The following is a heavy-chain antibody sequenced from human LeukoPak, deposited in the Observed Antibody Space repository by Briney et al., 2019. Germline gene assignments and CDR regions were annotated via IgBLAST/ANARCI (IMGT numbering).Heavy chain of an antibody. J-gene: IGHJ4*02. CDR2: INPSGGST. CDR3: TRVLLDCGGDCYGPDY. CDR1: GYTFTSYY. V-gene: IGHV1-46*01. Sequence: ASVKVSRKASGYTFTSYYMHWVRQAPGQGLEWMGIINPSGGSTSYAQKFQSRVTMTRDTSTSTVYMEMSSLRSEDTAVYYCTRVLLDCGGDCYGPDYWGQGTLVTVSS. D-gene: IGHD2-21*02.